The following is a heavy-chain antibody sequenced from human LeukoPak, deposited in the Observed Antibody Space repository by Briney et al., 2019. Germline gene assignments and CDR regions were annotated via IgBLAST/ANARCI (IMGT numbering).Heavy chain of an antibody. CDR1: GGSFSGYY. CDR2: INHSGST. CDR3: ARGGAVAGYYYYYYMDV. J-gene: IGHJ6*03. D-gene: IGHD6-19*01. V-gene: IGHV4-34*01. Sequence: PSETLSLTCAVYGGSFSGYYWSWIRQPPGKGLEWIGEINHSGSTNYNPSLKSRVTISVDTSKNQFSLKLSSVTAADTAVYYCARGGAVAGYYYYYYMDVWGKGTTVTVSS.